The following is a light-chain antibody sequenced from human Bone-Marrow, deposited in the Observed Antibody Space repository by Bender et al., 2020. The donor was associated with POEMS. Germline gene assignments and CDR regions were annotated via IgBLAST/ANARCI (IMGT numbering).Light chain of an antibody. Sequence: QSALTQPASVSGSPGQSITISCTGTSSDIGGYQYVSWYQQHPGTVPKLIIFDVSNRPSGVSNRFSGSKSGNTASLTISGLQAEDEADYYCCSYAGTYSWVFGGGTKLTVL. J-gene: IGLJ3*02. V-gene: IGLV2-14*03. CDR1: SSDIGGYQY. CDR3: CSYAGTYSWV. CDR2: DVS.